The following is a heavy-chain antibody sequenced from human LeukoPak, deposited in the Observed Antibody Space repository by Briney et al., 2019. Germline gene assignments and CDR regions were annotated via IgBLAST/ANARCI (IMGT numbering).Heavy chain of an antibody. D-gene: IGHD3-10*01. CDR1: GGSISSSSYY. CDR2: IYYSGST. Sequence: SETLSLTCTVPGGSISSSSYYWGWIRQPPGKGLEWIGSIYYSGSTYYNPSLKSRVTISVDTSKNQFSLKLSSVTAADTAVYYCASYPYGYFDYWGQGTLVTVSS. V-gene: IGHV4-39*01. CDR3: ASYPYGYFDY. J-gene: IGHJ4*02.